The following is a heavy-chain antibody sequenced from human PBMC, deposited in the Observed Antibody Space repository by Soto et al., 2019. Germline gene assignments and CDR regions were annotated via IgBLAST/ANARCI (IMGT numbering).Heavy chain of an antibody. J-gene: IGHJ6*02. CDR3: ARQLRSPYCMDV. CDR2: IWYDGSNK. V-gene: IGHV3-33*01. D-gene: IGHD3-3*01. CDR1: GFTFSSYG. Sequence: QVQLVESGGGVVQPGRSLRLSCAASGFTFSSYGMHWVRQAPGKGLEWVAVIWYDGSNKYYADSVKGRFTISRDNSKNTLYLQMNSLRAEDTAVYYCARQLRSPYCMDVCGQGTTVTVSS.